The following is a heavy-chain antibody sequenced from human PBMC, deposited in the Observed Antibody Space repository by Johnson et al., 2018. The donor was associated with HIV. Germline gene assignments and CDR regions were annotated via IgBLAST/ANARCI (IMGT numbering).Heavy chain of an antibody. D-gene: IGHD1-26*01. V-gene: IGHV3-30*02. CDR1: GFTFSSYG. J-gene: IGHJ3*02. Sequence: VQLVESGGGVVQPGGSLRLSCAASGFTFSSYGMHWVRQAPGKGLEWVAFKRYDGSNKYYADSVQGRFTISRDNSKNTLYLQMNSLRAEDTAVYYCARSLGVVGAIGKGAFDIWGQGTMVTVSS. CDR3: ARSLGVVGAIGKGAFDI. CDR2: KRYDGSNK.